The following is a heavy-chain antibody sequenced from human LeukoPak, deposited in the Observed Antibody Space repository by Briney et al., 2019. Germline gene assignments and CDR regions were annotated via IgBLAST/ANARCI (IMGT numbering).Heavy chain of an antibody. CDR1: GGTFSSYT. CDR3: ARGAGGYCRGGSCYSYYFDY. CDR2: FIPILGIA. V-gene: IGHV1-69*02. D-gene: IGHD2-15*01. J-gene: IGHJ4*02. Sequence: SVKVSCKASGGTFSSYTISWVRQAPGQGLEWMGRFIPILGIANYPQKFQGRVTITADKSTSTAYMELSRLRSEDTAVYYCARGAGGYCRGGSCYSYYFDYWGQGTLVTVSS.